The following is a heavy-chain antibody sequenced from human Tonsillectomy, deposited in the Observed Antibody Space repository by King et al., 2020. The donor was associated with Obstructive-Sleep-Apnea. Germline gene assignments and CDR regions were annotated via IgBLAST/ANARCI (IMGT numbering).Heavy chain of an antibody. CDR1: GYTLTSYD. Sequence: VQLVESGAEVKKPGASVKVSCKASGYTLTSYDISWVRQAPGQGLEWMGWISTYNINRNYAQKFQGRVTMTTDTSTSTAYMELRSLRSDDTAVYYCARTSRSTLWALDFRGQGTMVTVSS. CDR2: ISTYNINR. CDR3: ARTSRSTLWALDF. J-gene: IGHJ3*01. D-gene: IGHD1-1*01. V-gene: IGHV1-18*04.